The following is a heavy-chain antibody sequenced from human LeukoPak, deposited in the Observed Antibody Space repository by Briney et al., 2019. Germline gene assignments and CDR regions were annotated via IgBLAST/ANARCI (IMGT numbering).Heavy chain of an antibody. CDR3: ARDMGSIDPYYYDSRVPSGFDP. Sequence: TAGSLRLACAASGFTFSSYWMHWVRQAPGNGLLWVSRINSDGSNTSYADSVKGRFTISRDNAQNTLYLQMTSLRAEDPAVYYCARDMGSIDPYYYDSRVPSGFDPWGQETLVTVSS. V-gene: IGHV3-74*01. J-gene: IGHJ5*02. D-gene: IGHD3-22*01. CDR1: GFTFSSYW. CDR2: INSDGSNT.